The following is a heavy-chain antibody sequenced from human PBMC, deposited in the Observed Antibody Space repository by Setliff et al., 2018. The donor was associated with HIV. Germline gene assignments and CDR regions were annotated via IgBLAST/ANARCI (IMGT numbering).Heavy chain of an antibody. Sequence: GGSLRLSCSASGFSLSQYWMSWVRQTPEKGLEWLANIKQDGSEKSYVASVKGRFTISRDNAKNSLYLQMNGLRADDTAVYYCARDCHGVVTSCDGFDVWGQGTTVTVSS. CDR1: GFSLSQYW. CDR3: ARDCHGVVTSCDGFDV. J-gene: IGHJ3*01. D-gene: IGHD2-15*01. CDR2: IKQDGSEK. V-gene: IGHV3-7*01.